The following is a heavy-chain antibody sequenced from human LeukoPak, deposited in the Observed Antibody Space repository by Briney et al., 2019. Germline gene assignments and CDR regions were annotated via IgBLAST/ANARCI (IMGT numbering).Heavy chain of an antibody. V-gene: IGHV3-23*01. Sequence: GGSLRLSCAASGFTFNTYAMSWVRQAPGKGLEWVSVISGGGGTTYYADSVKGRFTISRDSSKNTVYLQMSSLRAEDTAVYYCAKHRQVTAAPLDAFDIWGQGTKVTVSS. CDR1: GFTFNTYA. CDR2: ISGGGGTT. D-gene: IGHD2-2*01. CDR3: AKHRQVTAAPLDAFDI. J-gene: IGHJ3*02.